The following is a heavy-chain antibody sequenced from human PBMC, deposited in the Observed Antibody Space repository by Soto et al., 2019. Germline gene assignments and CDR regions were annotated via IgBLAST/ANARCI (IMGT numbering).Heavy chain of an antibody. CDR3: ARGLFLDY. CDR1: GFTFSNYW. Sequence: EVQLVESGGGLVQPGGSLRLSCATSGFTFSNYWMHWVRQAPGKGPVWVSRINEDESNTNYADSVKGRFTISRDNAKNTLYLQMNSLRADDTAVYYCARGLFLDYWGQGTRVTVSS. J-gene: IGHJ4*02. D-gene: IGHD3-3*01. V-gene: IGHV3-74*01. CDR2: INEDESNT.